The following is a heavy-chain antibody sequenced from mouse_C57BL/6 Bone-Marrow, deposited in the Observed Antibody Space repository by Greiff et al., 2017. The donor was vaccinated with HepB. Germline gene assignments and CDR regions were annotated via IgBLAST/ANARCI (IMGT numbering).Heavy chain of an antibody. Sequence: QVQLQQPGAELVKPGASVKLSCKASGYTFTSYWMQGVKQRPGQGLEWIGEIDPSDSYTNYNQKFKGKATLTVDTSSSTAYMQLSSLTSEDSAVYYCASGITTDFDYWGQGTTLTVSS. J-gene: IGHJ2*01. D-gene: IGHD2-4*01. CDR1: GYTFTSYW. CDR2: IDPSDSYT. V-gene: IGHV1-50*01. CDR3: ASGITTDFDY.